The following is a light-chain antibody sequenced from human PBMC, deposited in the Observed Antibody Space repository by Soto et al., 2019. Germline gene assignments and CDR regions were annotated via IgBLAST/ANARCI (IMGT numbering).Light chain of an antibody. CDR3: QQRYSWPLT. CDR1: QSVSSS. Sequence: EIVLTQSPATLSLSPGERATLSCRASQSVSSSLAWYQQKPGQAPRLLIYDASNRATGIPARFSGSGSGTDFTLTIRSLEPDDFAVYYCQQRYSWPLTFGGGTKVEIK. V-gene: IGKV3-11*01. J-gene: IGKJ4*01. CDR2: DAS.